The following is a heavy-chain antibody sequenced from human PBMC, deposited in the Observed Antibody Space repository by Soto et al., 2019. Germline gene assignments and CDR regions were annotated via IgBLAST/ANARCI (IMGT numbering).Heavy chain of an antibody. D-gene: IGHD1-26*01. Sequence: GGSLRLSCAASGFTFSTHGMHWVRQAPGKGLEWVSAISGSGGSTYYADSVKGRFTISRDNSKNTLYLQMNSLRAEDTAVYYCARRGSGSYYDYWGQGTLVTVSS. CDR2: ISGSGGST. V-gene: IGHV3-23*01. J-gene: IGHJ4*02. CDR3: ARRGSGSYYDY. CDR1: GFTFSTHG.